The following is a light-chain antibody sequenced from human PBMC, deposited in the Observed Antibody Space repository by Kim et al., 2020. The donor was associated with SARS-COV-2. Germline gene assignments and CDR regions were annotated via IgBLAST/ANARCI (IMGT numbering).Light chain of an antibody. V-gene: IGLV3-21*04. J-gene: IGLJ3*02. CDR3: QVWDSSSDHRV. Sequence: APGKTARITCGGNNIGRKSVHRYQQKPGQAPVLVIYYDSDRPSGIPERFSGSNSGNTATLTISRVEAGDEADYYCQVWDSSSDHRVFGGGTKLTVL. CDR2: YDS. CDR1: NIGRKS.